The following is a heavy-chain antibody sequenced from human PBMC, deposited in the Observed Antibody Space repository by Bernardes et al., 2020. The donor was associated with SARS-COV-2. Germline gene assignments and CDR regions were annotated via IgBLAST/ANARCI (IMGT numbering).Heavy chain of an antibody. J-gene: IGHJ4*02. Sequence: VGSLRLSCAASGFTFSSYGMHWVRQAPGKGLEWVAVISYDGSNKYYADSVKGRFTISRDNSKNTLYLQMNSLRAEDTAVYYCARDALERGVAVAGNYFDYWGQGILVTVSS. CDR1: GFTFSSYG. V-gene: IGHV3-30*03. CDR3: ARDALERGVAVAGNYFDY. D-gene: IGHD6-19*01. CDR2: ISYDGSNK.